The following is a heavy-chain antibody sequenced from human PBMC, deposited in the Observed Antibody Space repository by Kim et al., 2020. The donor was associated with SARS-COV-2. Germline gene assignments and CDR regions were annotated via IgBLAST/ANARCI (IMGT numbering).Heavy chain of an antibody. Sequence: GGSLRFSCAASGFTFSSYGMHWVRQAPDKGLEWVAVISYDGSNKYYADSVKGRFTISRDNSKNTLYLQMNSLRAEDTAVYYCAKEEGSGYSSGWTYYYYGMDVWGQGTTVTVSS. CDR3: AKEEGSGYSSGWTYYYYGMDV. CDR2: ISYDGSNK. V-gene: IGHV3-30*18. D-gene: IGHD6-19*01. CDR1: GFTFSSYG. J-gene: IGHJ6*02.